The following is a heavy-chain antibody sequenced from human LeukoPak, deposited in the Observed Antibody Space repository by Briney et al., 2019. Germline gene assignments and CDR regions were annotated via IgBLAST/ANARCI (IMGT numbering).Heavy chain of an antibody. CDR2: IIPIFGRA. Sequence: AASVKVSCKASGGTFSSYAISWVRQAPGQGLEWMGRIIPIFGRANYAQKFQGRVTITTDESTSTAYMELSSLRSEDTAVYYCATGYCSSTSCYVDRGAFDIWGQGTMVTVSS. D-gene: IGHD2-2*01. J-gene: IGHJ3*02. CDR3: ATGYCSSTSCYVDRGAFDI. V-gene: IGHV1-69*05. CDR1: GGTFSSYA.